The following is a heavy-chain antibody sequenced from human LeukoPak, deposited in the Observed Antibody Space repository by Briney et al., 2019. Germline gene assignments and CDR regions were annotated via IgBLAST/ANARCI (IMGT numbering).Heavy chain of an antibody. CDR1: GYSFSSFW. CDR2: IDPFHSNT. V-gene: IGHV5-10-1*01. Sequence: GEYPEISCKGSGYSFSSFWINWVRQMPGKGLEWMGRIDPFHSNTNYSPSFEGHVSISADKSMSTAYLQWTSLKASDTAIYYCARGLYSGYYMSGYWGQGTGDPVSS. J-gene: IGHJ1*01. D-gene: IGHD5-12*01. CDR3: ARGLYSGYYMSGY.